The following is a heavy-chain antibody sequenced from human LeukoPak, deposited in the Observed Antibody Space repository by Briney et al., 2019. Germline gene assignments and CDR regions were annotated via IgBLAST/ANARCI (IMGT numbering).Heavy chain of an antibody. J-gene: IGHJ6*02. CDR2: INPNSGGT. D-gene: IGHD5-18*01. V-gene: IGHV1-2*02. Sequence: ASVKVSCKASGYTFTGYYMHWVRQAPGQGLEWMGWINPNSGGTNYAQKFQGRVTMTGDTSISTAYMELSRLRSDDTAVYYCASATDTAMVNGYYYYGMDVWGQGTTVTVSS. CDR3: ASATDTAMVNGYYYYGMDV. CDR1: GYTFTGYY.